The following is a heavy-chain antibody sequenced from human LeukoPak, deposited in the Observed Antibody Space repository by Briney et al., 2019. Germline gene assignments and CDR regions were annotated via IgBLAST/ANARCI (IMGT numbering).Heavy chain of an antibody. J-gene: IGHJ3*02. D-gene: IGHD6-13*01. V-gene: IGHV4-59*08. CDR2: IYYSGST. Sequence: SETLSLTCTVSGGSISSYYWSWIRQPPGKGLEWIGYIYYSGSTNYNPSLKSRVTISVDTSKNQFSLKLSSVTAADTAVYYCARGSFSSWYSYDAFDIWGQGTMVIVSS. CDR3: ARGSFSSWYSYDAFDI. CDR1: GGSISSYY.